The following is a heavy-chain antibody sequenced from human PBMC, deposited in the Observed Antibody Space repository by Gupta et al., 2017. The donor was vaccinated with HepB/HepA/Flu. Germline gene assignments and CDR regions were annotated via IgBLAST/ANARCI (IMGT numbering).Heavy chain of an antibody. D-gene: IGHD2-2*01. J-gene: IGHJ4*02. V-gene: IGHV1-18*04. CDR3: ARDRTEYCSSTSCYENNFDY. CDR1: GYPFTSYG. Sequence: QVQLVQSGAEVKKPGASVKVSCKASGYPFTSYGISWVRQAPGQGLEWMGWISAYNGNTNYAQKLQGRVTMTTDTSTSTAYMELRSLRSDDTAVYYCARDRTEYCSSTSCYENNFDYWGQGTLVTVSS. CDR2: ISAYNGNT.